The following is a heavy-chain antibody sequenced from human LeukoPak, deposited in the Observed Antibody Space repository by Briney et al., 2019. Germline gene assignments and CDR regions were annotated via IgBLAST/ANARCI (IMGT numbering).Heavy chain of an antibody. J-gene: IGHJ4*02. Sequence: GGSLRLSCVASGFTFSTYALSWVRQAPGKGLEWVSAISSSGGSPYYADSVNGRFTISRDNSKNTLYLQMNSLRAEDTALYYCAKDQALSLSSSRALDYWGRGTLVTVSS. V-gene: IGHV3-23*01. CDR2: ISSSGGSP. D-gene: IGHD2-2*01. CDR3: AKDQALSLSSSRALDY. CDR1: GFTFSTYA.